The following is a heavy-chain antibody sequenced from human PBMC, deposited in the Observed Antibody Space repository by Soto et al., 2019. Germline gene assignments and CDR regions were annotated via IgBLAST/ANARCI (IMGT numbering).Heavy chain of an antibody. D-gene: IGHD3-9*01. CDR2: IKQDGSEN. CDR1: GFTFSSYW. Sequence: EVQLVESGGGLVQPGGSLRLSCAASGFTFSSYWMSWVRQAPGKGLEWVSNIKQDGSENYYVDSVKGRFTISRDNDKNSLYLQKNRLRAEDTAVYYCASVYDMLTGYYNAAFDIWGQGTMVTVSS. J-gene: IGHJ3*02. V-gene: IGHV3-7*01. CDR3: ASVYDMLTGYYNAAFDI.